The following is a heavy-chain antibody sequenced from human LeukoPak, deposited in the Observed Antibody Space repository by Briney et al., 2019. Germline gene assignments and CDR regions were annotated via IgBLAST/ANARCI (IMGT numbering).Heavy chain of an antibody. CDR1: GFTFDDFA. CDR3: EKAFGGKNFDY. V-gene: IGHV3-9*01. J-gene: IGHJ4*02. Sequence: GGSLRLSCAASGFTFDDFAMHWVRQVPGKGLEWVSGITWNSGSIGYADSVKGRFTISRDNAKNSLYLEMNSLRVEDAALYYWEKAFGGKNFDYGGQGTRATVSS. D-gene: IGHD3-10*01. CDR2: ITWNSGSI.